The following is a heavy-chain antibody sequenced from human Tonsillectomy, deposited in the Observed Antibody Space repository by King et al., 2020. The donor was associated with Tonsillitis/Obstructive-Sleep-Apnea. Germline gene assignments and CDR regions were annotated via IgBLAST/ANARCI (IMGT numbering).Heavy chain of an antibody. CDR2: ISYDGSHK. V-gene: IGHV3-30*04. D-gene: IGHD5-24*01. J-gene: IGHJ6*03. CDR3: ARDGGSNGYNLVSYYYYYMDV. CDR1: GFTFSSYA. Sequence: VQLVETGGGVVQPGRSLRLSCAASGFTFSSYAMHWVRQAPGKGLEWVAVISYDGSHKYSADSVKGRFTISRDNSKNTLYLQMDSLRAEDTAVYYCARDGGSNGYNLVSYYYYYMDVWGKGTTVTVSS.